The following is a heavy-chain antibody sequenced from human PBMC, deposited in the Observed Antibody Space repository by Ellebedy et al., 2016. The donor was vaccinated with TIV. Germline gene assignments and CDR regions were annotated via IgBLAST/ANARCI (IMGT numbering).Heavy chain of an antibody. CDR3: SRIGGGVSGNSFGV. J-gene: IGHJ3*01. V-gene: IGHV1-18*04. CDR1: GYTFTSYG. CDR2: LSSYNGNT. D-gene: IGHD3-16*01. Sequence: AASVKVSCKASGYTFTSYGHSWVRQAPGRGLEWMGGLSSYNGNTKYAQKFQGRVTMTTDPSTSTTYLELRGLRSDYTALYYCSRIGGGVSGNSFGVWGQGTIVAVSS.